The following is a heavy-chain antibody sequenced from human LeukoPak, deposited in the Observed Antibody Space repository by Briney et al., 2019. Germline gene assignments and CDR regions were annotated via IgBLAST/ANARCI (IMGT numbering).Heavy chain of an antibody. CDR1: GGSISSSSYY. J-gene: IGHJ4*02. V-gene: IGHV4-39*02. Sequence: PSETLSLTCTVSGGSISSSSYYWGWIRQPPGKGLEWIGSIFYSGDTYYNASLKSRVTISVDTSKKHFSLKLTSVTSADTAVYYCARRTSGGGLLDYWGQGTLVTVSS. D-gene: IGHD3-10*01. CDR2: IFYSGDT. CDR3: ARRTSGGGLLDY.